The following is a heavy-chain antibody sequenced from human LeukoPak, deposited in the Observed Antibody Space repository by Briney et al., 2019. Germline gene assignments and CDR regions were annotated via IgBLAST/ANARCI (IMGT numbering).Heavy chain of an antibody. CDR2: ISGSDGSR. CDR3: AKQVSCDTTTCYSGMPPDY. V-gene: IGHV3-23*01. J-gene: IGHJ4*02. D-gene: IGHD2/OR15-2a*01. Sequence: GSLRLSCAASGFPFSRYAMSWVRQTPERGLEWVSVISGSDGSRYYADSVKGRFTISRDDSRNTVYLQMNNLRAEDTAVYYCAKQVSCDTTTCYSGMPPDYWGQGTLVTVSS. CDR1: GFPFSRYA.